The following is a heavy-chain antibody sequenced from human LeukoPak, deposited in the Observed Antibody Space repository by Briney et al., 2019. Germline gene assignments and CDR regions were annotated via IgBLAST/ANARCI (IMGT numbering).Heavy chain of an antibody. J-gene: IGHJ3*01. V-gene: IGHV4-59*01. CDR2: IYSSGIT. D-gene: IGHD2-15*01. Sequence: SETLSLTCTVSGGSISNYYWDWIRQPPGKGLEWIGNIYSSGITSYSPSLKSRVTISIDTSKDQFSLTLNSVTAADTAVYYCARSPRGGRTEPHLRGAFDVWGQGAMVFVSS. CDR1: GGSISNYY. CDR3: ARSPRGGRTEPHLRGAFDV.